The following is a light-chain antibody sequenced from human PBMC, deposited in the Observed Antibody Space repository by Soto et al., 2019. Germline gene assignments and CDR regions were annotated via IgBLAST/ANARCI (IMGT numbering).Light chain of an antibody. CDR3: QQFRSFPIT. Sequence: IQLTQSQSSLSASVGDRVTITCRASQDIAIYLAWYQQKPGEAPKLLIYAASTLQSGVPSRFSASGSGTDFTLTISSLQPEDFATYYCQQFRSFPITFGQGTRLEN. CDR1: QDIAIY. V-gene: IGKV1-9*01. CDR2: AAS. J-gene: IGKJ5*01.